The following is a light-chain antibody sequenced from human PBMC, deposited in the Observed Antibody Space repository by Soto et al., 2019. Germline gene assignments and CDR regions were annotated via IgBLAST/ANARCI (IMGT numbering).Light chain of an antibody. CDR2: GAS. V-gene: IGKV3-20*01. CDR1: ESVSTSY. J-gene: IGKJ3*01. Sequence: EIVLTQSPGTLSLSPGERATLSCRASESVSTSYLAWYQQKPGQAPRLLIYGASGRATGIPDRFSVSASGTDFTLTISRLEPEDFAVYYCQHYGTSALFGPGTKVDIK. CDR3: QHYGTSAL.